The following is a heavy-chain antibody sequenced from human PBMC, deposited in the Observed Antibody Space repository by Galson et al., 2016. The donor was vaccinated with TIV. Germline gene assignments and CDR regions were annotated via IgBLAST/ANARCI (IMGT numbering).Heavy chain of an antibody. Sequence: SVKVSCKASGGTLTSYAVNWVRLAPGQGLEWMGGVLPISGATNYAQGFQDRVTITADAFTSTVFMELSSLRSGDTAVCFCARDIPCGGSCYVFDDWGQGTLVTVSS. CDR2: VLPISGAT. J-gene: IGHJ4*02. V-gene: IGHV1-69*13. CDR1: GGTLTSYA. D-gene: IGHD3-10*01. CDR3: ARDIPCGGSCYVFDD.